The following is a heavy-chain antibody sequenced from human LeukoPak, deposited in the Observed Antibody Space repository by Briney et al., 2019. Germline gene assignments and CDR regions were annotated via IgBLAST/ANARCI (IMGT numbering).Heavy chain of an antibody. Sequence: GGSLRLSCAASGFTFSNAWMSWVRQAPGKGLEWVAVISTDGSNKYYADSVRGRFTISRDVFKNTLYLQMDSLRTEDTAVYYCAREKAAAGTGENWFDPWGQGTLVTVSS. D-gene: IGHD6-13*01. CDR3: AREKAAAGTGENWFDP. CDR2: ISTDGSNK. V-gene: IGHV3-30*03. CDR1: GFTFSNAW. J-gene: IGHJ5*02.